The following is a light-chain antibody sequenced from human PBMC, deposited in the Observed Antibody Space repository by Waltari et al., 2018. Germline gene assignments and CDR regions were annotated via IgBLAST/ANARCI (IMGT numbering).Light chain of an antibody. Sequence: SYELIQPPSVSVSPGQRASITCSAGTLGRTYVCWYQQKPGQSPVLIIYQDTERPSGIPERFSGSNSGNTATLTISGTQTLDEADYYCQAWDSATVVFGGGTKLTVL. CDR2: QDT. J-gene: IGLJ2*01. CDR1: TLGRTY. V-gene: IGLV3-1*01. CDR3: QAWDSATVV.